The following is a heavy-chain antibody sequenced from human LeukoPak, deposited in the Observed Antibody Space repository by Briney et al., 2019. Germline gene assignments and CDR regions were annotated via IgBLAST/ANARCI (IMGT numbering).Heavy chain of an antibody. CDR2: IYTSGST. J-gene: IGHJ4*02. D-gene: IGHD3-22*01. V-gene: IGHV4-61*02. CDR3: ARASISYYYDSSGYSRTTSLDY. Sequence: PSQTLSLTCTVSGGSISSGSYYCSWIRQPAGKGLEWIGRIYTSGSTNYNPSLKSRVTISVDTSKNQFSLKLSSVTAADTAVYYCARASISYYYDSSGYSRTTSLDYWGQGTLVTVSS. CDR1: GGSISSGSYY.